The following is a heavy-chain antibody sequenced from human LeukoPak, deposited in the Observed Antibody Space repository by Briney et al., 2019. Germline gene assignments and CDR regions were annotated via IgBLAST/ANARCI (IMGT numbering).Heavy chain of an antibody. V-gene: IGHV3-74*01. CDR3: VVGGSPGY. J-gene: IGHJ4*02. CDR1: GLAFNAYK. CDR2: ISTDGYTT. Sequence: GGSLRLSCAASGLAFNAYKMHWVRQAAREGLVWVSRISTDGYTTDYADFVQGRFTASRDNTKNTWSLEMNSLRAEDTAVYYCVVGGSPGYWGQGTLVTVSS. D-gene: IGHD2-15*01.